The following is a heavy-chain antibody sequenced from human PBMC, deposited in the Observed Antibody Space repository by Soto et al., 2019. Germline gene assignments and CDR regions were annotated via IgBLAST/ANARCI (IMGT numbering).Heavy chain of an antibody. CDR3: GRGTVTPLSWFDP. V-gene: IGHV4-61*08. J-gene: IGHJ5*02. D-gene: IGHD4-4*01. CDR2: IYYCGNT. Sequence: SETLSLTCNVSGGSVSSGDYYWSWIPQPTGKGLEWIAYIYYCGNTNYNPSLKSRVIISVDTSKNLFSLKLTSVTAADTAVYYCGRGTVTPLSWFDPWGQGTLVTVSS. CDR1: GGSVSSGDYY.